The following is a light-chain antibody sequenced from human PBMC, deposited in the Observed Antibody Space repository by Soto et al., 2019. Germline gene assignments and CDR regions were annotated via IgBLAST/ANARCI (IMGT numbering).Light chain of an antibody. V-gene: IGKV4-1*01. J-gene: IGKJ1*01. CDR3: LQHYAWPWT. CDR2: WAS. Sequence: VMTQSPDSLAVSLGERATINCKSSQSVLYSSNNKNYLAWYQQKPGQPPKLLIYWASTRESGVPDRVSGSGSGTDFTLTISSLQAEDVEVYFCLQHYAWPWTFGQGTKVDIK. CDR1: QSVLYSSNNKNY.